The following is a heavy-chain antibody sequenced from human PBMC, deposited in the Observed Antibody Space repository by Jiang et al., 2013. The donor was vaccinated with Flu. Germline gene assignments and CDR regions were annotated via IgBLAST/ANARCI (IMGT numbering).Heavy chain of an antibody. CDR2: QPYIGNT. Sequence: SGAEVKETGASVKVSCRATVTSLTIRVSVGCDRPLDKGLSGWVDQPYIGNTKYPQTFRDRLTLTTDTSTSTAYLELRSLRSDDTAVYYCAREWDNWGQGTLVTVSS. CDR1: VTSLTIRV. J-gene: IGHJ4*02. V-gene: IGHV1-18*01. CDR3: AREWDN.